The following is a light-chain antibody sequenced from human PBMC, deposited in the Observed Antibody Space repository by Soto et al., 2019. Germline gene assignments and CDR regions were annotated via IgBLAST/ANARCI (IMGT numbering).Light chain of an antibody. CDR2: DVS. J-gene: IGLJ1*01. CDR3: SSYTSSRTYV. Sequence: QSALTQPASLSESPGQSITISCTGTSSDIGGYNYVSWYQQHPDKSPKLIIYDVSYRPSGVSNRFSGSKSGNTASLTISGLQAEVEADYYCSSYTSSRTYVFGTGTKVTVL. V-gene: IGLV2-14*03. CDR1: SSDIGGYNY.